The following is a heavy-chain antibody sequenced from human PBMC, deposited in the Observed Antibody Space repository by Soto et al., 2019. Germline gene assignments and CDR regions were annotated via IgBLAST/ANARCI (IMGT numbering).Heavy chain of an antibody. CDR3: ARSYDFWSGYYAPFDY. CDR2: ISAYNGNT. CDR1: VYTFTSYG. J-gene: IGHJ4*02. V-gene: IGHV1-18*01. D-gene: IGHD3-3*01. Sequence: XSGKVGCKASVYTFTSYGISWVRQAPGQGLEWMGWISAYNGNTNYAQKLQGRVTMTTDTSTSTAYMELRSLRSDDTAVYYCARSYDFWSGYYAPFDYWGQGTVVTVSS.